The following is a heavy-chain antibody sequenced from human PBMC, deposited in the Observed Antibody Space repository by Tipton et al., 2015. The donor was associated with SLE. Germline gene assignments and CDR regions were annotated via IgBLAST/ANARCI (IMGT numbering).Heavy chain of an antibody. Sequence: QVQLVQSGSELKKPGASVKVSCKASGYTFSTYGIHWVRQAPGQGLEWMGWINTKGGNPRYAQSFTGRFVFSLDTSINTAYLQISSLKADDSAVYFCAREVGGRGATGAYYFDHWGQGTLVTVSP. CDR2: INTKGGNP. V-gene: IGHV7-4-1*02. CDR3: AREVGGRGATGAYYFDH. J-gene: IGHJ4*02. D-gene: IGHD3-10*01. CDR1: GYTFSTYG.